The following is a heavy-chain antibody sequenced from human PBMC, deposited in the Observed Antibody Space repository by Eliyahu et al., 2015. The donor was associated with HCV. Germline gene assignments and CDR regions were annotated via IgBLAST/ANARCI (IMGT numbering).Heavy chain of an antibody. V-gene: IGHV3-9*01. CDR1: GFTFDDYA. CDR2: ISWNSGSI. J-gene: IGHJ3*02. Sequence: EVQLVESGGGLVQPGRSLRLSCAASGFTFDDYAMHGVRQAPGKGLEWVSGISWNSGSIGYADSVKGRFTISRDNAKNSLYLQMNSLRAEDTALYYCAKDIDFGVVTGGAFDIWGQGTMVTVSS. D-gene: IGHD3-3*01. CDR3: AKDIDFGVVTGGAFDI.